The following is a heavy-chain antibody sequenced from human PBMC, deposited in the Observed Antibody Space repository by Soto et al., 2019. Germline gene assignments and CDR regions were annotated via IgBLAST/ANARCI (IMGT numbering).Heavy chain of an antibody. J-gene: IGHJ1*01. CDR3: ARLPNKSPQN. CDR1: GFTFSSYW. Sequence: EVQLVESGGGLVQPGGSLRLSCVASGFTFSSYWMHWVRQAPGKGLVWVSSISNDGSSIYADPVKGRFTISRDNAKNTXYLQXNSLRAEDTAVYYCARLPNKSPQNWGQGTLVIVS. V-gene: IGHV3-74*01. CDR2: ISNDGSS.